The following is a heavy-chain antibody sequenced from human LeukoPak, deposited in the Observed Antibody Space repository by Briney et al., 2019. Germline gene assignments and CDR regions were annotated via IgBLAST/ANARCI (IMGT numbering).Heavy chain of an antibody. Sequence: GGSLRLSCAASGFTFSSDAMSWVRQAPGKGLEWVSYISSSGSTIYYADSVKGRFTISRDNAKNSLYLQMNSLRAEDTAVYYCAELGITMIGGVWGKGTTVTVSS. D-gene: IGHD3-10*02. J-gene: IGHJ6*04. CDR3: AELGITMIGGV. CDR2: ISSSGSTI. CDR1: GFTFSSDA. V-gene: IGHV3-48*03.